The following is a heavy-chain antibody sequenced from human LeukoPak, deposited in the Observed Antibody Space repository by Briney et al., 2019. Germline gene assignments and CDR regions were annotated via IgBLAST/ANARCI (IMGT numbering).Heavy chain of an antibody. Sequence: PGGTLRLSCAASGFTFSDYILDWVRQAPGKGLEWVGRIRRGSNSYTTEYAASVKARFIISRDDSQNSLFLHMYSLKTEDTAVYYCTRDGGDSINTALDIWGRGTMVTVSS. CDR1: GFTFSDYI. CDR3: TRDGGDSINTALDI. J-gene: IGHJ3*02. V-gene: IGHV3-72*01. D-gene: IGHD3-16*01. CDR2: IRRGSNSYTT.